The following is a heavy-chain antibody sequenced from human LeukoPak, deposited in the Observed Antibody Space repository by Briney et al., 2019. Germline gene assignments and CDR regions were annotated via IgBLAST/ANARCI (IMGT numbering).Heavy chain of an antibody. V-gene: IGHV1-69*13. CDR1: GGTFSSYA. Sequence: SVMVSCKASGGTFSSYAISWVRQAPGQGLEWMGGIIPIFGTANYAQKFQGRVTITADESTSTAYMELSSLRSEDTAVYYCARAVGATGPMNYWGQGTLDTVSS. CDR2: IIPIFGTA. CDR3: ARAVGATGPMNY. D-gene: IGHD1-26*01. J-gene: IGHJ4*02.